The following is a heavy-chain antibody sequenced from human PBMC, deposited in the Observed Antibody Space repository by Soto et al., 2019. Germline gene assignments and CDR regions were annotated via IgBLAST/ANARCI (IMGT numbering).Heavy chain of an antibody. V-gene: IGHV1-69*13. J-gene: IGHJ4*02. D-gene: IGHD6-13*01. CDR1: GGTFSSYR. CDR2: IVPIYRTA. CDR3: ARDSGAKLSSS. Sequence: SVKVSCKASGGTFSSYRLNWVRQARGQGLEWLGGIVPIYRTADYAQKFQGRVTITADESTRTVYMELSSLKSQDTALYYCARDSGAKLSSSWGQGTLVTGSS.